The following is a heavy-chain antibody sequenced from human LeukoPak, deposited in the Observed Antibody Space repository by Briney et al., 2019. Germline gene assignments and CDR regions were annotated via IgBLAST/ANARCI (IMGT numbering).Heavy chain of an antibody. CDR2: IKQDGSEK. J-gene: IGHJ6*02. D-gene: IGHD6-19*01. Sequence: GGSLRLSCAASGFTFSSYWMSWVRQAPGKGLEWVANIKQDGSEKYYVDSVKGRFTISRDNAKNSLYLQMNSLRAEDTAVYYCARGGSSGWYHYYYYYGMDVWGQGTMVTVSS. CDR1: GFTFSSYW. CDR3: ARGGSSGWYHYYYYYGMDV. V-gene: IGHV3-7*01.